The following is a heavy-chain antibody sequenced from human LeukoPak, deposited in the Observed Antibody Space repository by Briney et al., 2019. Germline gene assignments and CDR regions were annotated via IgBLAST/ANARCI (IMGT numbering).Heavy chain of an antibody. D-gene: IGHD6-13*01. CDR1: GYTFTSYA. Sequence: ASVKVSCKASGYTFTSYAMNWVRQAPGQGLEWMGRIIPILGIANYAQKFQGRVTITADKSTSTAYMELSSLRSEDTAVYYCARGGVAAAGTDYWGQGTLVTVSS. J-gene: IGHJ4*02. CDR3: ARGGVAAAGTDY. CDR2: IIPILGIA. V-gene: IGHV1-69*04.